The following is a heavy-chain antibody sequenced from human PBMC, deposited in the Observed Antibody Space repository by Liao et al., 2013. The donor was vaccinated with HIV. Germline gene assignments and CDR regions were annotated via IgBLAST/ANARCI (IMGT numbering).Heavy chain of an antibody. CDR3: ARDFSYSGPYYDFWSGLNDAFDI. J-gene: IGHJ3*02. CDR2: IYSSGST. D-gene: IGHD3-3*01. V-gene: IGHV4-4*07. Sequence: QVQLQESGPGLVKPSETLSLTCTVSGGSISSYYWSWIRQPAGKGLEWIGRIYSSGSTNYNPSLKSRVTMSVDTSKNQFSLKLSSVTAADTAVYYCARDFSYSGPYYDFWSGLNDAFDIWGQGTMVTVSS. CDR1: GGSISSYY.